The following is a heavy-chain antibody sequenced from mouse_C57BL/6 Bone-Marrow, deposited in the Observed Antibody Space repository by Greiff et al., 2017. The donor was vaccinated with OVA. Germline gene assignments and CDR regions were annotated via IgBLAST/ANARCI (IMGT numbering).Heavy chain of an antibody. D-gene: IGHD2-4*01. CDR1: GFTFSDYY. Sequence: EVKLVESGGGLVQPGGSLKLSCAASGFTFSDYYMYWVRQTPEKRLEWVAYISNGGGSTYYPDTVKGRFTISRDNAKNTLYLQMSRLKSEDTAMYYCASYDYDDWFAYWGQGTLVTVSA. CDR3: ASYDYDDWFAY. CDR2: ISNGGGST. V-gene: IGHV5-12*01. J-gene: IGHJ3*01.